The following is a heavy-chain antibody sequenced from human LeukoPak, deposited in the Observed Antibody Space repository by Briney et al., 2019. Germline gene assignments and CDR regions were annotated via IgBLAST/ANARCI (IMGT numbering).Heavy chain of an antibody. CDR1: GFPFISYA. D-gene: IGHD3-22*01. CDR2: ISYDGSNK. J-gene: IGHJ4*02. V-gene: IGHV3-30-3*01. CDR3: ARDIGEHYYDSSGYYDY. Sequence: GSLRLSCAASGFPFISYAMHRVRQAPGKGLEWGAVISYDGSNKYYADSVKGRFTISRDNSKNTLYLQMNSRRAEDTAVYYCARDIGEHYYDSSGYYDYWGQGTLVTVSS.